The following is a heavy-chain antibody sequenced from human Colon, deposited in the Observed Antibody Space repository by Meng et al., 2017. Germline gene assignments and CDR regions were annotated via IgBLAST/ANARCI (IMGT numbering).Heavy chain of an antibody. CDR3: ATSHEDPMIVVVLDY. Sequence: GESLKISCAASGFTLSSYAMSGVRQAPGEGLEWVSAISGSGGSTYYADSVKGRFTISRDNSKNTLYLQMNSLRAEDTAVYYCATSHEDPMIVVVLDYWGQGTLVTVSS. CDR1: GFTLSSYA. CDR2: ISGSGGST. J-gene: IGHJ4*02. D-gene: IGHD3-22*01. V-gene: IGHV3-23*01.